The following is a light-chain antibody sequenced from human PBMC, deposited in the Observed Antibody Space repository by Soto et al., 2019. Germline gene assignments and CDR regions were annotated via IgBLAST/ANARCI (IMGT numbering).Light chain of an antibody. Sequence: DIVMTQSPLSLPVTPGEPASISCRSSQSLLHSNGYNYLDWYLQKPGQSPQLLIYLGSNRASGVPDRFSGRGSGTDFTLKISRVEAEDVGVYYCMQALQTPGVTFGPGTKVDIK. J-gene: IGKJ3*01. V-gene: IGKV2-28*01. CDR3: MQALQTPGVT. CDR2: LGS. CDR1: QSLLHSNGYNY.